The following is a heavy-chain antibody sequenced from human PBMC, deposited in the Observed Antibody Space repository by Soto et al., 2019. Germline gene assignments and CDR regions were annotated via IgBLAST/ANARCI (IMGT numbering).Heavy chain of an antibody. CDR2: SCYSGST. V-gene: IGHV4-59*01. D-gene: IGHD5-12*01. CDR3: ARWLRPYYFDY. CDR1: GGSISSYY. Sequence: QVQLQESRPGLVKPSETLSLTCTVSGGSISSYYWSWIRQPPGKGLEWIGCSCYSGSTNYNPSLKSRVTISVDTSKNQFSLKLSSVTAADTAVYCCARWLRPYYFDYWGQGTLVTVSS. J-gene: IGHJ4*02.